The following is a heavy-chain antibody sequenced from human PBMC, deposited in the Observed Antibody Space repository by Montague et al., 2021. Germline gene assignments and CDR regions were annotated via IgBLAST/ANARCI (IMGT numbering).Heavy chain of an antibody. CDR3: ARDQGQGYCGGDCHVGLDY. D-gene: IGHD2-21*01. Sequence: SLRLSCAGSGFIFSDYYLDWVRQAPGRGLEWVGRAGNRRDSHTTQYAASVRGRFIISRDDSTESLYLQMNSLRTEDTALYYCARDQGQGYCGGDCHVGLDYWGQGTLVTVSS. CDR2: AGNRRDSHTT. CDR1: GFIFSDYY. J-gene: IGHJ4*02. V-gene: IGHV3-72*01.